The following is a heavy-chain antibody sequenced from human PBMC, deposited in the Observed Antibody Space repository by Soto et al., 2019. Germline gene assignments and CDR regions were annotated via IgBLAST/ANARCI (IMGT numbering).Heavy chain of an antibody. CDR2: ISSSGSTI. CDR1: GFTFSSYE. Sequence: GGSLRLSCAASGFTFSSYEMNWVRQAPGKGLEWVSYISSSGSTIYYADSVKGRFTISRDNAKNSLYLQMNSLRAEDTAVYYCARHLGYCSSTSCSYYYGMDVWGQGTTVTVSS. V-gene: IGHV3-48*03. J-gene: IGHJ6*02. D-gene: IGHD2-2*01. CDR3: ARHLGYCSSTSCSYYYGMDV.